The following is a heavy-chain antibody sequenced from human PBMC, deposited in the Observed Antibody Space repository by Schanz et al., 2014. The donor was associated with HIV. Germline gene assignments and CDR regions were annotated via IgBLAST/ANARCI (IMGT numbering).Heavy chain of an antibody. Sequence: VQLVQSGAAVRTPGTSVRVSCKASGGTFNNFTIAWVRQAPGQGLEWLGGIIPILGTSNYAQKFRGRVTITAEESTNIAYMELTRLRYEDTAVYYCARTARFCHGGSCPPSWFDPWGQGTLVSVSS. CDR3: ARTARFCHGGSCPPSWFDP. V-gene: IGHV1-69*01. CDR1: GGTFNNFT. CDR2: IIPILGTS. D-gene: IGHD2-15*01. J-gene: IGHJ5*02.